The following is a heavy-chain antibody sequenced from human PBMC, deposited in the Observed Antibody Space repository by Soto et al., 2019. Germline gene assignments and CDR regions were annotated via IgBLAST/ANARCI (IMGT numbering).Heavy chain of an antibody. D-gene: IGHD4-17*01. J-gene: IGHJ3*02. CDR2: ISYDGSNK. CDR1: GFTFSSYA. CDR3: ARERGGDYVGVNAFDI. Sequence: QVQLVESGGGVVQPGRSLRLSCAASGFTFSSYAMHWVRQAPGKGLEWVAVISYDGSNKYYADSVKGRFTISRDNSKNTLYLQMNSLRAEDTAVYYCARERGGDYVGVNAFDIWGQGTMVTVSS. V-gene: IGHV3-30-3*01.